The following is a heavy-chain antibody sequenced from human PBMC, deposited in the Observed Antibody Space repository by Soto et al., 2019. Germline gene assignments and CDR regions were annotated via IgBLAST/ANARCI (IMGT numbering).Heavy chain of an antibody. CDR2: INAGNGNT. Sequence: QVQLVQSGAEVKKPGASVKVSCKASGYTFTSYAMHWVRQAPGQRLEWMGWINAGNGNTKYSQKFQGRVTITRDTSARTAYLELSSLRSEDTAVYYCARDEGETYYDFWSGYQFVGVVLDYWGQGTLVTVSS. CDR1: GYTFTSYA. D-gene: IGHD3-3*01. CDR3: ARDEGETYYDFWSGYQFVGVVLDY. J-gene: IGHJ4*02. V-gene: IGHV1-3*01.